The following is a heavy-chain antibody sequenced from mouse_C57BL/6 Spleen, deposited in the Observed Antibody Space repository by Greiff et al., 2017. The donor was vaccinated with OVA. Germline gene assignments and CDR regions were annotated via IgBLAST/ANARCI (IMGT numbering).Heavy chain of an antibody. CDR1: GYSFTGYF. Sequence: VQLQQSGPELVKPGDSVKISCKASGYSFTGYFMNWVMQSHGKSLEWIGRINPYNGDTFYNQKFKGKATLTVDKSSSTAHMELRSLTSEDSAVYYCARSYNYDGYYAMDYWGQGTSVTVSS. J-gene: IGHJ4*01. D-gene: IGHD2-12*01. CDR2: INPYNGDT. V-gene: IGHV1-20*01. CDR3: ARSYNYDGYYAMDY.